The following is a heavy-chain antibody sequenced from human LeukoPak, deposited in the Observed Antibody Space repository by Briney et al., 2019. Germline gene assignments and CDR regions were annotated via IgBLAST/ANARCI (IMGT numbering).Heavy chain of an antibody. CDR2: IKNDGSEK. CDR1: GFTFSSYW. CDR3: ATADWSSFDF. V-gene: IGHV3-7*04. J-gene: IGHJ4*02. Sequence: PGGSLRLSCAASGFTFSSYWMSWVRQAPGKGLEWVATIKNDGSEKNYEDSVKGRFTISRDNAKNSLYLQMSGLRAEDTAVYFCATADWSSFDFWGQGTLVTVSS. D-gene: IGHD3-9*01.